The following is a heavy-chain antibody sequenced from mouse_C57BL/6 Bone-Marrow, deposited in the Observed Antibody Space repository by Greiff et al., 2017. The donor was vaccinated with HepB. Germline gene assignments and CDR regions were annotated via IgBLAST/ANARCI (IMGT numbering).Heavy chain of an antibody. CDR3: ARNTDYGWFAD. CDR2: IDPSDSYT. D-gene: IGHD2-4*01. J-gene: IGHJ3*01. Sequence: QVHVKQPGAELVRPGTSVKLSCKASGYTFTSYWMHWVKQRPGQGLEWIGVIDPSDSYTNYNQKFKGKATLTVDTSSSTAYMQLSSLTSEDSAVYYCARNTDYGWFADWGQGTLVTVSA. V-gene: IGHV1-59*01. CDR1: GYTFTSYW.